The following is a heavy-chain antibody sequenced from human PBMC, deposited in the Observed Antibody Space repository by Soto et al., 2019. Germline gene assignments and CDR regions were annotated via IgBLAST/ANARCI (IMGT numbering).Heavy chain of an antibody. V-gene: IGHV3-23*01. CDR1: GFSFSDYA. J-gene: IGHJ4*02. CDR2: ISESGGST. Sequence: GGSLRLSCAASGFSFSDYAMSWVRQAPGKGLEWVSVISESGGSTHYADSVRGRFTVSRDNSKNSLSLRMSSLRDEDTAVYFCAKRSPYSSGWYSPIFDYWGQGALVTVSS. CDR3: AKRSPYSSGWYSPIFDY. D-gene: IGHD6-13*01.